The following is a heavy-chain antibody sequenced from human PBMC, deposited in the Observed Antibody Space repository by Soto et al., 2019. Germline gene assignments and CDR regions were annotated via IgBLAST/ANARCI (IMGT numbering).Heavy chain of an antibody. CDR3: TTDSILAPLFH. J-gene: IGHJ4*02. CDR2: IKSKTDGGTT. D-gene: IGHD3-3*02. Sequence: GGSLRLSCTASGFTFANAWLSWVRQAPGKGLEWVGRIKSKTDGGTTDYAAPVRGRFTISRDDSKNTLYLRVNSLKTEDTAVYYCTTDSILAPLFHWGQGTLVTVSS. V-gene: IGHV3-15*01. CDR1: GFTFANAW.